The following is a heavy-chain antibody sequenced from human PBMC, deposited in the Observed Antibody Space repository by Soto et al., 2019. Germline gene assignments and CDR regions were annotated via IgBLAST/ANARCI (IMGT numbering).Heavy chain of an antibody. CDR3: ARHVLRYLTGGMDV. J-gene: IGHJ6*02. CDR2: VSGRGCST. Sequence: GGSLRLSCAASGFTFCSYAMSWVRQAPGKELEWVSAVSGRGCSTNDADSEKGRITISRDKSKNTLYLQINSLRAEDTAVYYCARHVLRYLTGGMDVWGQGTTVAVSS. D-gene: IGHD3-9*01. V-gene: IGHV3-23*01. CDR1: GFTFCSYA.